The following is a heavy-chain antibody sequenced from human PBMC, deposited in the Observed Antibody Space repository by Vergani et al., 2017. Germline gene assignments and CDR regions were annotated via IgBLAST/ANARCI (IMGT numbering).Heavy chain of an antibody. Sequence: QVQLQQWGGGLLKPSETLSLTCVVNGGSFTSYHWTWIRQSPGEGLEWVGEINHTVRPDYNPSLKSRLTMSVHKSRNQFSLTLNSVTATDTAIYFFARVNTETNGHLYYYYYMDVWGQGTAVTVS. V-gene: IGHV4-34*01. CDR3: ARVNTETNGHLYYYYYMDV. J-gene: IGHJ6*03. D-gene: IGHD4-11*01. CDR2: INHTVRP. CDR1: GGSFTSYH.